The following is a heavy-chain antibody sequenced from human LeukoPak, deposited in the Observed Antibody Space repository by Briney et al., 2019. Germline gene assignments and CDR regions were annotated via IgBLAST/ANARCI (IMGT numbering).Heavy chain of an antibody. CDR2: ISGSGGST. D-gene: IGHD2-15*01. CDR1: GFTFSSYA. Sequence: PGGSLRLSCAASGFTFSSYAMSWVRQAPGKGLEWVSGISGSGGSTSYAESVKGRFTISRDNSKNTLYLQMNSLRAEDTAAYYCAKDKLVAAFPGTWFDLWGQGTLVTVSS. V-gene: IGHV3-23*01. J-gene: IGHJ5*02. CDR3: AKDKLVAAFPGTWFDL.